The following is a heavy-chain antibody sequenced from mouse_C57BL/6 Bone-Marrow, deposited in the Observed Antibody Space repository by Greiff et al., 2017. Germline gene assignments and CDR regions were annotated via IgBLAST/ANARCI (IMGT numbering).Heavy chain of an antibody. D-gene: IGHD1-1*01. CDR2: ILPGRGST. Sequence: QVQLQQSGAELLKPGASVKLSCKATGYTFTGYWIEWVQQRPGHGLEWIGEILPGRGSTHYNEKFTGKATFTAATSSNTAYMQLISLTTEDSAINYCSRLTTVVNFDYWGQGTTLTVSA. V-gene: IGHV1-9*01. J-gene: IGHJ2*01. CDR1: GYTFTGYW. CDR3: SRLTTVVNFDY.